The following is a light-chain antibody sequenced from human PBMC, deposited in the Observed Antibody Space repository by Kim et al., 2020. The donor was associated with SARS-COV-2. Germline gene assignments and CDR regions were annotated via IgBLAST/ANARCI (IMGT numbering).Light chain of an antibody. V-gene: IGLV6-57*03. CDR1: RGSIDENY. J-gene: IGLJ2*01. CDR2: EDD. Sequence: GKTVTISGTRSRGSIDENYVQWYQQRPGGVPTTVIYEDDQRPSGVSDRFSGSIDNSSNSASLTISGLRTEDEADYYCQSYNRDNVLFGGGTQLTVL. CDR3: QSYNRDNVL.